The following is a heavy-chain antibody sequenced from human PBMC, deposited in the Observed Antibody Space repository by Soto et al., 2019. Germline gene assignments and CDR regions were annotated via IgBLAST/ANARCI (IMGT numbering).Heavy chain of an antibody. CDR2: IIPIFNST. CDR1: GSRFSNYV. D-gene: IGHD3-9*01. J-gene: IGHJ4*02. V-gene: IGHV1-69*06. Sequence: QVQLVQSGAEVKTPGSSLKVSCKVSGSRFSNYVISWVRQAPGHGLEWLGRIIPIFNSTKYAQNFQGRVTITADKSTSTASLELSSLRSDDTAVYYCAKGGATYGLLTHDYWGQGTLVTVSS. CDR3: AKGGATYGLLTHDY.